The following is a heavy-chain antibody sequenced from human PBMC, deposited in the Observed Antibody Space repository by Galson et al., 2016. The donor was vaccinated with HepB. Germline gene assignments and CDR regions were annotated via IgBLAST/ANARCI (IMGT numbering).Heavy chain of an antibody. CDR1: EFSFTDYW. Sequence: SLRLSCAASEFSFTDYWMTWVRQAPGKGLECPANINLDGGEKNYVDSVKGRFTISTDNAKNSVYLKINSLRAEDTALYYCARVGYCSGAGCRGRDWFDPWGQGIPVTVSS. J-gene: IGHJ5*02. CDR3: ARVGYCSGAGCRGRDWFDP. D-gene: IGHD2-15*01. CDR2: INLDGGEK. V-gene: IGHV3-7*04.